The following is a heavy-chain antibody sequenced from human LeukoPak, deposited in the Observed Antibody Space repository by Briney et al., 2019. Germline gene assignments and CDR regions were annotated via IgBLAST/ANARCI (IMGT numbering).Heavy chain of an antibody. CDR3: ARDLLEWYFDY. CDR2: IYSGGNT. J-gene: IGHJ4*02. D-gene: IGHD3-3*01. V-gene: IGHV3-66*01. CDR1: GFTVSINY. Sequence: GGSLRLSCAASGFTVSINYMRWVRQAPGKGMEWVSVIYSGGNTYYADSVKGRFTISRDNSKNTLYLQMNSLRAEDTAVYYCARDLLEWYFDYWGQGTLVTVSS.